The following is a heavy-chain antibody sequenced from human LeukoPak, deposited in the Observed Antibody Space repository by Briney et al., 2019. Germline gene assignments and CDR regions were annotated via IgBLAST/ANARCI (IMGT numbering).Heavy chain of an antibody. D-gene: IGHD3/OR15-3a*01. Sequence: ASVKVSCKASGYTFTSYAMHWVRQAPGQRLEWMGWINAGNGNTKYSQEFQGRVTITRDTSASTAYMELSSLRSEDMAVYYCARGNVYFGLFDHWGQGTLVTVSS. CDR1: GYTFTSYA. V-gene: IGHV1-3*03. J-gene: IGHJ4*02. CDR2: INAGNGNT. CDR3: ARGNVYFGLFDH.